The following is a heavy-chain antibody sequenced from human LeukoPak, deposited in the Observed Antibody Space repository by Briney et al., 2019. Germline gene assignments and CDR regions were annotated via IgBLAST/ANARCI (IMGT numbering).Heavy chain of an antibody. CDR3: ARDAAIVVVVAATEGKFDI. J-gene: IGHJ3*02. Sequence: SETLSLTCTVSGYSLSSGYYWGWIREPPGKGLEWIGSIYHSGSTYYNPSLKSRVTMSVDTSKNQFSLKLSSVTAADTAVYYCARDAAIVVVVAATEGKFDIWGQGTMVTVSS. CDR1: GYSLSSGYY. CDR2: IYHSGST. D-gene: IGHD2-15*01. V-gene: IGHV4-38-2*02.